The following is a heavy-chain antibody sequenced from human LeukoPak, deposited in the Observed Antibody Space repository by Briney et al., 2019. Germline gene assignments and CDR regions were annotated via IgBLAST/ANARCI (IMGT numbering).Heavy chain of an antibody. D-gene: IGHD3-10*01. J-gene: IGHJ3*02. V-gene: IGHV3-30-3*01. Sequence: PGRSLRLSCAASGFTFSSYAMYWVRQAPGKGLEWVAVISYDGSNKYYADSVKGRFTISRDNSKNTLYLQMNSLRAEDTAVYYCARARITMVRGRGMAAFDIWGQGTMVTVSS. CDR2: ISYDGSNK. CDR3: ARARITMVRGRGMAAFDI. CDR1: GFTFSSYA.